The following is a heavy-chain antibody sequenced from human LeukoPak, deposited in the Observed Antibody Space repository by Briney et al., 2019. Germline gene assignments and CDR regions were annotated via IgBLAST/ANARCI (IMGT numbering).Heavy chain of an antibody. V-gene: IGHV4-59*02. CDR1: GDSVTNHQ. J-gene: IGHJ4*02. CDR3: ARYPLAFDF. D-gene: IGHD6-6*01. Sequence: SETLSLTCTVSGDSVTNHQWSWVRQPPGKGLGWIAYIHHSGSTNYNPSLKNRVTISMDTSKNQFSLRLISVTAADTAVYYCARYPLAFDFWGQGILVTVSS. CDR2: IHHSGST.